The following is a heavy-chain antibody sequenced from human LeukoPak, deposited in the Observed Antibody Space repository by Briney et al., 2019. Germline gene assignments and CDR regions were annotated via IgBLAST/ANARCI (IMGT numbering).Heavy chain of an antibody. V-gene: IGHV3-48*03. CDR2: ISSSGSTI. J-gene: IGHJ5*02. Sequence: GGSLRLSCAASGFTFSSYEMNWVRQAPGKGLEWVSYISSSGSTIYYADSVRGRFTISRDNAKNTLYLQMDGLRAEDTAVYYCARSDWFDPWGQGTLVTVSS. CDR1: GFTFSSYE. CDR3: ARSDWFDP.